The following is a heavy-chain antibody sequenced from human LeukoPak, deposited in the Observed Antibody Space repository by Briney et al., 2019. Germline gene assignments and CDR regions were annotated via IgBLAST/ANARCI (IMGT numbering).Heavy chain of an antibody. J-gene: IGHJ4*02. V-gene: IGHV3-30*02. D-gene: IGHD2-15*01. CDR1: GFTFSIYG. CDR3: AKEEFCSGGSCYPGY. CDR2: IRYDGSNK. Sequence: GGSLRLSCAASGFTFSIYGMHWVRQVPGKGLEWVAFIRYDGSNKYYADSVKGRFTISRDNSKNTLYLQMNSLRAEDTAVYYCAKEEFCSGGSCYPGYWGQGTLVTVSS.